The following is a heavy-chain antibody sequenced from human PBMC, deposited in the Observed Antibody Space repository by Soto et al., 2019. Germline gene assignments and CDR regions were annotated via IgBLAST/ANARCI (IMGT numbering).Heavy chain of an antibody. V-gene: IGHV1-69*13. Sequence: SVKVSCKASGGTFSSYAISWVRQAPGQGLEWMGGIIPIFGTANYAQKFQGRVTITADESTSTAHMELSSLRSEDTAVYYCARTSTVTTSFVWFDYWGQGTLVTVSS. J-gene: IGHJ4*02. CDR3: ARTSTVTTSFVWFDY. D-gene: IGHD4-17*01. CDR1: GGTFSSYA. CDR2: IIPIFGTA.